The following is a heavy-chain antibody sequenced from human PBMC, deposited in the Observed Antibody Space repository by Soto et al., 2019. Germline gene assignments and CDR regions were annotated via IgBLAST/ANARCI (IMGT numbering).Heavy chain of an antibody. J-gene: IGHJ5*02. Sequence: QVQLVQSGAEVKKPGASVKVSCTASRGTFSYNTISCVRQAPGQGLEWMGRVIPLVGMSSYAQKFQGRLTITSDKSTSTVYMVLNSLRPEDTAVYYCATNYCLGSTHGDPWGQGRLVTVSS. CDR1: RGTFSYNT. V-gene: IGHV1-69*02. D-gene: IGHD3-10*01. CDR2: VIPLVGMS. CDR3: ATNYCLGSTHGDP.